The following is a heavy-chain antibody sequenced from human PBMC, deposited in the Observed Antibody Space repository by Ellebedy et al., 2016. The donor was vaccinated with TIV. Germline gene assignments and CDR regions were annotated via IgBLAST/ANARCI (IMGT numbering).Heavy chain of an antibody. Sequence: GESLKISXVASRIAFDLYGMHWVRQAPGKGLEWVSVIYSGGSSFYADSVKGRFTISRDNSKNTLYLQMNSLRAEDTAVYYCATRDYDLWSGVSYYYYMDVWGKGTTVTVSS. CDR2: IYSGGSS. J-gene: IGHJ6*03. CDR1: RIAFDLYG. V-gene: IGHV3-53*01. D-gene: IGHD3-3*01. CDR3: ATRDYDLWSGVSYYYYMDV.